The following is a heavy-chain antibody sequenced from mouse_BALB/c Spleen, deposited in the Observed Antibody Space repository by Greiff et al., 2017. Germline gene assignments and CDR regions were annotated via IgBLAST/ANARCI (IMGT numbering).Heavy chain of an antibody. V-gene: IGHV5-6-3*01. CDR3: ARDRYGYVMDY. J-gene: IGHJ4*01. CDR1: GFTFSSYG. D-gene: IGHD1-2*01. Sequence: EVQLVESGGGLVQPGGSLKLSCAASGFTFSSYGMSWVRQTPDKRLELVATINSNGGSTYYPDSMKGRFTISRDNAKNTLYLQMSSLKSEDTAMYYCARDRYGYVMDYWGQGTSVTVSS. CDR2: INSNGGST.